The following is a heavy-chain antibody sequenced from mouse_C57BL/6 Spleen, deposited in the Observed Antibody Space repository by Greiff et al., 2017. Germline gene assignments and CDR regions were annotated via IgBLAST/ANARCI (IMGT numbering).Heavy chain of an antibody. Sequence: VKLVESGAELARPGASVKLSCKASGYTFTSYGIRWVKQRTGQGLEWIGEIYPRSGNIYYNEKFKGKATLTADKSSSTAYREVRSRISGESAVYFGARMSPYDEGGHTGDFDVWGTGTTVTVS. V-gene: IGHV1-81*01. CDR1: GYTFTSYG. CDR2: IYPRSGNI. CDR3: ARMSPYDEGGHTGDFDV. J-gene: IGHJ1*03. D-gene: IGHD2-3*01.